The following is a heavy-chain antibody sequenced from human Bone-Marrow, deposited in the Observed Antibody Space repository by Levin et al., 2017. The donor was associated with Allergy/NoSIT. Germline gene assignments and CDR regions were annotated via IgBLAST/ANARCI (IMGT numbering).Heavy chain of an antibody. CDR2: ISDDGNTI. CDR1: GFGLSDFW. CDR3: GRDLSGYFDY. D-gene: IGHD3-9*01. V-gene: IGHV3-74*01. J-gene: IGHJ4*02. Sequence: QTGGSLRLSCAVSGFGLSDFWMHWVRQAPGKGLVWISRISDDGNTIDYADFVKGRFTISRDYAKNTLDLQMNSLRAEDTAVYYCGRDLSGYFDYWGQGALVTVSS.